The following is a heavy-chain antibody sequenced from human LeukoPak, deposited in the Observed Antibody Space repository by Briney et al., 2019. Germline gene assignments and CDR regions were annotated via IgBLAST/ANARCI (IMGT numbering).Heavy chain of an antibody. J-gene: IGHJ4*02. Sequence: GSLRLSCAASESTFSTYWMTRVRQAPGKGLEWVANIKDDGSEKYYVDSVKGRFTISRDNAKNSLYLQMNSLRVEDTAMYYCAISEGYKWGQGTLVTVSS. D-gene: IGHD5-24*01. V-gene: IGHV3-7*01. CDR1: ESTFSTYW. CDR2: IKDDGSEK. CDR3: AISEGYK.